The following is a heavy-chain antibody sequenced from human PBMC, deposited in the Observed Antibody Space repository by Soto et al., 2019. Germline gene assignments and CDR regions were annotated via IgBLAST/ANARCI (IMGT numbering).Heavy chain of an antibody. CDR3: ARDLGSWKFDY. CDR2: ISYDGSNQ. Sequence: QVQLVESGGGVVQPGRSLRLSCAASGFTFSSYAMHWGRQAPGKGLEWVAFISYDGSNQHYADSVKGRFTISRDNSENTLYLQMNSLRGEDTAMYYCARDLGSWKFDYWGQGTLVTVSS. CDR1: GFTFSSYA. V-gene: IGHV3-30-3*01. D-gene: IGHD1-1*01. J-gene: IGHJ4*02.